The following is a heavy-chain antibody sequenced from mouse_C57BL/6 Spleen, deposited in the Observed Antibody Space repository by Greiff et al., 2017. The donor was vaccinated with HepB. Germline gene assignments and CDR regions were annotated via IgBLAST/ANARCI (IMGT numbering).Heavy chain of an antibody. CDR2: IRNKANGYTT. J-gene: IGHJ4*01. CDR3: ASRYDYEGYAMDY. V-gene: IGHV7-3*01. Sequence: EVKVVESGGGLVQPGGSLSLSCAASGFTFTDYYMSWVRQPPGKALEWLGFIRNKANGYTTEYSASVKGRFTISRDNSQSILYLQMNALRAEDSATYYCASRYDYEGYAMDYWGQGTSVTVSS. D-gene: IGHD2-4*01. CDR1: GFTFTDYY.